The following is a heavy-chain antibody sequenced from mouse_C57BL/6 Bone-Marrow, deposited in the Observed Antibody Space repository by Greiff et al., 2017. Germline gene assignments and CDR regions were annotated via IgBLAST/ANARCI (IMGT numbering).Heavy chain of an antibody. CDR2: IWTGGGT. V-gene: IGHV2-9-1*01. Sequence: QVQLKESGPGLVAPSQSLSITCTVSGFSLTSYAISWVRQPPGKGLEWFGVIWTGGGTNYNSALKSRLSISKDNSKSQVFLKMNRLQTDDTARYYCARMNWDAWLAYWGQGTQVTVSA. D-gene: IGHD4-1*01. CDR1: GFSLTSYA. CDR3: ARMNWDAWLAY. J-gene: IGHJ3*01.